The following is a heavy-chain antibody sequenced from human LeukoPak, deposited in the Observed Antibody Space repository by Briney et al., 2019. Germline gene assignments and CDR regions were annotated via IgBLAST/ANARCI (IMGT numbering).Heavy chain of an antibody. CDR1: GYTFTSYA. D-gene: IGHD3-10*01. V-gene: IGHV1-3*01. Sequence: GASVKVSCKASGYTFTSYAMHWGRQAPGQRLEWMGWINAGNGNTKYSQKFQGRVTITRDTSASTAYMELSSLRSEDTAVYYCARPTYGSGSPDYWGQGTLVTVSS. J-gene: IGHJ4*02. CDR2: INAGNGNT. CDR3: ARPTYGSGSPDY.